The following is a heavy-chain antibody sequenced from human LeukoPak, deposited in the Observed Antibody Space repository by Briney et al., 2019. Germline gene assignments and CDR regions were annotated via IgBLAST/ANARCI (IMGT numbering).Heavy chain of an antibody. CDR3: ARGRNWNEPIDY. Sequence: SDTLSPTCTVFGGSISSYYWSWIRQPPGKGLEWIEYIYHSGSTKYNASLKSRVTISVDTSKNQLSLKLTSVTAADTAVYYCARGRNWNEPIDYWGQGTLVTVSS. CDR1: GGSISSYY. V-gene: IGHV4-59*07. CDR2: IYHSGST. J-gene: IGHJ4*02. D-gene: IGHD1-1*01.